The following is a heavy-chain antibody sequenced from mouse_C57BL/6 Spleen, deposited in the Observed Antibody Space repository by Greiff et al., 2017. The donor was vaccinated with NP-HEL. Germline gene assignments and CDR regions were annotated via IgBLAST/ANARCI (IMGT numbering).Heavy chain of an antibody. D-gene: IGHD1-1*01. V-gene: IGHV14-2*01. CDR1: GFNIKDYY. Sequence: VQLQQSGAELVKPGASVKLSCTASGFNIKDYYMHWVKQRTEQGLEWIGRIDPEDGETKYAPKFQGKATITAYTSSNTAYLQLSSLTSEDTAVYYCVRGPITTVVATDVWGTGTTVTVSS. CDR3: VRGPITTVVATDV. J-gene: IGHJ1*03. CDR2: IDPEDGET.